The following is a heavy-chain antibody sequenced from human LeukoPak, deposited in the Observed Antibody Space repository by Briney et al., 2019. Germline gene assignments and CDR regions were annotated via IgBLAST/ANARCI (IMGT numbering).Heavy chain of an antibody. V-gene: IGHV3-30-3*01. Sequence: PGGSLRLSCAASGFTFNSYAMHWVRKAPGKGLEWVAVILYDGITKYYADSVKGLFSISRDNSKNTLYLQMNSLRAEDTAVYYCARDRSGIAVVEYYGMDVWGQGTTVTVSS. D-gene: IGHD6-19*01. CDR2: ILYDGITK. CDR3: ARDRSGIAVVEYYGMDV. CDR1: GFTFNSYA. J-gene: IGHJ6*02.